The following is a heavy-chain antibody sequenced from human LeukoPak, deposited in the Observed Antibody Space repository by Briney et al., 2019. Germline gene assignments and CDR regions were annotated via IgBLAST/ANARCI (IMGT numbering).Heavy chain of an antibody. CDR1: GGSISSSSYY. J-gene: IGHJ3*02. CDR3: ARDNHWGLRIEYDAFDI. D-gene: IGHD7-27*01. Sequence: ASETLSLTCTVSGGSISSSSYYWGWIRQPPGKGLEWIGSIYYSGSTYYNPSLKSRVTISVDTSKNQFSLKLSSVTAADTAVYYCARDNHWGLRIEYDAFDIWGQGTMVTVSS. V-gene: IGHV4-39*07. CDR2: IYYSGST.